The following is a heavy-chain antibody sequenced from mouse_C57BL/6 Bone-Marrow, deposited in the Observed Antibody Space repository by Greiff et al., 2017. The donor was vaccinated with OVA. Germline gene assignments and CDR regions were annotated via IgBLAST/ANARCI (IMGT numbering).Heavy chain of an antibody. CDR3: ARGYDGACFDY. CDR2: IIPYNGGT. J-gene: IGHJ2*01. Sequence: VQLQQSGPVLVKPGASVKMSCKASGYTFTDYYMNWVKQSHGKSLEWIGVIIPYNGGTSYNQKFKGKATLTVDKSSSTAYMELNSLTSEDSTVYYCARGYDGACFDYWGQGTTLTVSA. CDR1: GYTFTDYY. V-gene: IGHV1-19*01. D-gene: IGHD2-2*01.